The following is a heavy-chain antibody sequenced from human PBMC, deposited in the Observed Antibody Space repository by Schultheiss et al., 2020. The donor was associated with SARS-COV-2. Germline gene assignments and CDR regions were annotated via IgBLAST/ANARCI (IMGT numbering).Heavy chain of an antibody. D-gene: IGHD6-6*01. CDR3: ARDGARPDHLDY. CDR1: GGSISSYY. V-gene: IGHV4-59*01. Sequence: SETLSLTCTVSGGSISSYYWSWIRQPPGKGLEWIGYIYYSGSTNYNPSLKSRVTISVDTSKNQFSLKLSSVTAADTAVYYCARDGARPDHLDYWGQGTMVTVSS. CDR2: IYYSGST. J-gene: IGHJ4*03.